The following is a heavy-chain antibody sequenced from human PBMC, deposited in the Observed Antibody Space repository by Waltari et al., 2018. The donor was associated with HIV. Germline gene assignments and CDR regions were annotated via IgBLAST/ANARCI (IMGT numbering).Heavy chain of an antibody. CDR3: ARGIHIMVVSAPMAFDV. Sequence: QVQLVQSGAADKKPVISVKLSCETSGSRFIGHNPTWGRQAPGQGLEWMGWISASNVNTKYAEKFQGRLTLTTDTITNIAYLELRNLRSDDTAIYYCARGIHIMVVSAPMAFDVWGQGTLVTVSS. D-gene: IGHD2-21*01. J-gene: IGHJ3*01. CDR1: GSRFIGHN. CDR2: ISASNVNT. V-gene: IGHV1-18*04.